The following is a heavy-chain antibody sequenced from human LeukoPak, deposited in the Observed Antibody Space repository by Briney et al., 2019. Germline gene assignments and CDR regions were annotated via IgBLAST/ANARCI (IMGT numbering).Heavy chain of an antibody. CDR3: ATEGSPYCSGGSCYPRGAFDI. Sequence: ASVKVSCKVSGYTLTELSMHWVRQAPGKGLEWMGGFDPEDGETIYAQKFQGRVTMTEDTSTDTAYMELSSLRSEDTAVYYCATEGSPYCSGGSCYPRGAFDIWGQGTMVTVSS. CDR2: FDPEDGET. V-gene: IGHV1-24*01. D-gene: IGHD2-15*01. CDR1: GYTLTELS. J-gene: IGHJ3*02.